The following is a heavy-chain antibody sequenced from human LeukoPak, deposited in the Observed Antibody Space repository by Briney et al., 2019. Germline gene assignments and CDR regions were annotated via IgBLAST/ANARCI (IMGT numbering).Heavy chain of an antibody. CDR1: GGTFSSYA. CDR2: INTNTGNP. J-gene: IGHJ4*02. CDR3: ARSNNDGDYLGVGFDY. V-gene: IGHV7-4-1*02. Sequence: ASVKVSCKASGGTFSSYAISWVRQAPGQGLEWMGWINTNTGNPTYAQGFTGRFVFSLDTSVSTAYLQISSLETEDTAIYYCARSNNDGDYLGVGFDYWGQGALVTVSS. D-gene: IGHD4-17*01.